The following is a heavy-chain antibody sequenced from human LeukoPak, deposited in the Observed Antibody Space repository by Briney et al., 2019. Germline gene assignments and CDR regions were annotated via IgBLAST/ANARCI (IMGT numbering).Heavy chain of an antibody. Sequence: GGSLRLSCAASGFTFSSYGMHWVRQAPGKGLEWVAVISYDGSNKYYADPVKGRFTISRDYSKNTLYLQMNSLRAEDTAVYYCAKDITMIVGAPWFDPWGQGTLVTVSS. V-gene: IGHV3-30*18. J-gene: IGHJ5*02. CDR2: ISYDGSNK. D-gene: IGHD3-22*01. CDR1: GFTFSSYG. CDR3: AKDITMIVGAPWFDP.